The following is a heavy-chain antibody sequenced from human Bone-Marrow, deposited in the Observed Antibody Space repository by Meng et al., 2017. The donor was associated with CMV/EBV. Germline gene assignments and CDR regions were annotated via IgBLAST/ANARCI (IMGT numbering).Heavy chain of an antibody. J-gene: IGHJ4*02. Sequence: VKGSCRASGSTLTTKYGRWGRQAPGQGPGWMGTINPSGNRKDYAPRFQGRLTMTRDTSTSTVYMELSSLTSEDTAVYYCATVRTGYWGQGTLVTVSS. CDR2: INPSGNRK. CDR3: ATVRTGY. V-gene: IGHV1-46*01. D-gene: IGHD3-10*02. CDR1: GSTLTTKY.